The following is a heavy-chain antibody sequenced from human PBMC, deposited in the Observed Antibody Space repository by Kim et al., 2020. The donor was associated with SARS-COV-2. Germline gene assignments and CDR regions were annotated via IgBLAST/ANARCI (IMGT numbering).Heavy chain of an antibody. J-gene: IGHJ5*02. CDR3: ARGGILWAAPKQTWFDP. V-gene: IGHV4-34*01. Sequence: SETLSLTCAVYGGSFSGYYWSWIRQPPGKGLEWIGEINHSGSTNYNPSLKSRVTISVDTSKNQFSLKLSSVTAADTAVYYCARGGILWAAPKQTWFDPWG. CDR2: INHSGST. D-gene: IGHD3-10*01. CDR1: GGSFSGYY.